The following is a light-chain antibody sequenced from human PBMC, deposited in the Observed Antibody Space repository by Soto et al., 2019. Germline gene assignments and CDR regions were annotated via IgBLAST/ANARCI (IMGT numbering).Light chain of an antibody. CDR2: DDS. V-gene: IGLV3-21*02. CDR3: QVWDSSSDHVV. CDR1: NIGIKS. J-gene: IGLJ2*01. Sequence: SSELTQPPSVSVAPGQTARISCGGNNIGIKSVHWYQQKPGQAPVVAVYDDSARPSGIPERFSGSNSGNTATLTISRVEAGDEADYYCQVWDSSSDHVVFGGGTKLT.